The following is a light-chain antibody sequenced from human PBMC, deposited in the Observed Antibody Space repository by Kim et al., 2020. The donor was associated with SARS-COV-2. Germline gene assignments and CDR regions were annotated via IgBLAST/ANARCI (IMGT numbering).Light chain of an antibody. Sequence: DIQMTQSPSAMSASVGDRVTITCRASQGITNSLAWFQQKPGKVPQRLIYASSTLQSGVPSRFSGSGSGTEFTLTISSLQPEDFATYYCLQHYDYPRTFGQGTKVDIK. CDR2: ASS. CDR1: QGITNS. CDR3: LQHYDYPRT. J-gene: IGKJ1*01. V-gene: IGKV1-17*03.